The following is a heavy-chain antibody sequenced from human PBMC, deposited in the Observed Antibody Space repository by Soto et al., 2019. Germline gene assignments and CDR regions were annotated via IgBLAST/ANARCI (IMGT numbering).Heavy chain of an antibody. CDR2: ISYDGSNK. J-gene: IGHJ3*02. CDR1: GFTFSSYG. D-gene: IGHD3-22*01. V-gene: IGHV3-30*18. CDR3: AKAYDSPEGPDAFDI. Sequence: GGSLRLSCAXSGFTFSSYGMHWVRQAPGKGLEWVAVISYDGSNKYYADSVKGRFTISRDNSKNTLYLQMNSLRAEDTAVYYCAKAYDSPEGPDAFDIWGQGTMVTVSS.